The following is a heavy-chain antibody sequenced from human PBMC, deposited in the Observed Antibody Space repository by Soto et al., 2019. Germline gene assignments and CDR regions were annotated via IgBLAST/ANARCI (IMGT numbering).Heavy chain of an antibody. V-gene: IGHV4-61*01. D-gene: IGHD3-22*01. Sequence: PLETRSLTCSVSGGSVSSGSYYWSWIRQPPGMGLEWIGYIFYSGTTNYNPSLKSRVTMSLYTSKNQFSLPLSSVTAADTAVYYCARVSTPYHYHTSGQHYFDYWGQGTLVTDSS. CDR1: GGSVSSGSYY. CDR2: IFYSGTT. J-gene: IGHJ4*02. CDR3: ARVSTPYHYHTSGQHYFDY.